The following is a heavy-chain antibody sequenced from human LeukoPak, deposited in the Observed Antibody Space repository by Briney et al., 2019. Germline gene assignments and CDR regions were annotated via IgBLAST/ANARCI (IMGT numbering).Heavy chain of an antibody. D-gene: IGHD2-2*01. CDR1: GYTFTSYG. CDR3: ARERCSSTSCYANAFDI. CDR2: ISAYNGNT. J-gene: IGHJ3*02. V-gene: IGHV1-18*01. Sequence: ASVKVSCKASGYTFTSYGISWVRQAPGQGLEWMGWISAYNGNTNYAQKLQGRVTMTTDTSTSTAYMELRSLRSDDTAVYYCARERCSSTSCYANAFDIWGQGTMVTVSS.